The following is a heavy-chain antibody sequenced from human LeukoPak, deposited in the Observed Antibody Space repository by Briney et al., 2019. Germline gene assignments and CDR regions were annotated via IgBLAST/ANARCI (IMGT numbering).Heavy chain of an antibody. Sequence: SETLSLTCTVSGGSISSYHWSWIRQPPGKGLEWIGYIYYSGSTNYNPSLKSRVTISVDTSKNQFSLKLSSVTAADTAVYYCAREKQQLGYDAFDIWGQGTMVTVSS. D-gene: IGHD6-13*01. CDR2: IYYSGST. CDR1: GGSISSYH. V-gene: IGHV4-59*01. CDR3: AREKQQLGYDAFDI. J-gene: IGHJ3*02.